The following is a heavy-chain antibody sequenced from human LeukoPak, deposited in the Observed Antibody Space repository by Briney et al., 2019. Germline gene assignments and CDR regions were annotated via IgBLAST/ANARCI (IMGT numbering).Heavy chain of an antibody. CDR2: ITSTGSYT. D-gene: IGHD1-26*01. CDR1: GFTFSSYN. Sequence: GGSMRLSCAASGFTFSSYNMNWVRQAPGKGLEWVSSITSTGSYTFYADSVKGRFTISRDNAKNSLYLQMNSLRAEDTAIYYCARDPYSGSYGDSYYYYMDVWGKGTTVTISS. CDR3: ARDPYSGSYGDSYYYYMDV. J-gene: IGHJ6*03. V-gene: IGHV3-21*01.